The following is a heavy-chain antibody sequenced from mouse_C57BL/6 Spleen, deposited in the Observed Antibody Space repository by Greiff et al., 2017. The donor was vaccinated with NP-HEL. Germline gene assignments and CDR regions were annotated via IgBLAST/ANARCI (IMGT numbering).Heavy chain of an antibody. Sequence: VQLQQPGAELVKPGASVKLSCKASGYTFTSYWMHWVKQRPGQGLEWIGMIHPNSGSTNYNEKFKSKATLTVDKSSSTAYMQLSSLTSEDSAVYYCARGGDYYGSIPFAYWGQGTLVTVSA. D-gene: IGHD1-1*01. CDR3: ARGGDYYGSIPFAY. CDR2: IHPNSGST. CDR1: GYTFTSYW. V-gene: IGHV1-64*01. J-gene: IGHJ3*01.